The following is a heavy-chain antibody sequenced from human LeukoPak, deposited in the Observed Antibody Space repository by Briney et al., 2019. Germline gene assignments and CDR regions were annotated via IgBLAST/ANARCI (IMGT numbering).Heavy chain of an antibody. V-gene: IGHV3-15*01. CDR3: TTDLNGLFYYDVHTGD. D-gene: IGHD3-3*01. Sequence: GGSLRLSCAASGFTFSSAWMTWVRQAPGKGLEGVGRIKSKRDGQTEDYAAPVNGRFSISRDDSKNTLYLQMNSLIAEDTAVYYCTTDLNGLFYYDVHTGDWGQGTLVTVSS. J-gene: IGHJ4*01. CDR2: IKSKRDGQTE. CDR1: GFTFSSAW.